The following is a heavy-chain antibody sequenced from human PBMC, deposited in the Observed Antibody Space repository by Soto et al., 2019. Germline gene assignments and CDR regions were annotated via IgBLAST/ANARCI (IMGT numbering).Heavy chain of an antibody. CDR1: GYTFSTYD. J-gene: IGHJ4*02. CDR3: ARRKERSGPNYFDY. CDR2: RNPNTGNT. Sequence: QEQLVQSGAEVKKPGASVKVSCKTSGYTFSTYDINWVRQAPGQGLEWMGWRNPNTGNTGYAQKFRGRVTLTRNTSISTAYMELMSLKTEDTAVYFCARRKERSGPNYFDYWGQGTLVTVSS. D-gene: IGHD6-25*01. V-gene: IGHV1-8*01.